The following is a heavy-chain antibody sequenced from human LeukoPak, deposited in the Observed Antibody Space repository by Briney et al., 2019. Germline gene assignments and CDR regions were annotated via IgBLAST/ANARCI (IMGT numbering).Heavy chain of an antibody. V-gene: IGHV3-21*01. D-gene: IGHD6-19*01. CDR2: ISSSSSYI. J-gene: IGHJ4*02. CDR1: GFTFNSYS. CDR3: LYSSGWYGN. Sequence: GGSLRLSCAASGFTFNSYSMNWVRQAPGKGLEWVSSISSSSSYIYYADSVKGRFTISRDNAKNSLYLQMNSLRAEDTAVYYCLYSSGWYGNWGQGTLVTVSS.